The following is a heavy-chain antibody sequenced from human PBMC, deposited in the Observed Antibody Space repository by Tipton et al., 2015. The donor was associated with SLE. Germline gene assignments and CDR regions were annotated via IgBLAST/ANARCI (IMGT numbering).Heavy chain of an antibody. D-gene: IGHD3-22*01. J-gene: IGHJ4*02. Sequence: SLRLSCAASGFTFSSYAMSWVRQAPGKGLEWVSAISGSGGSTYYADSVKGRFTISRDNAKNSLYLQMNSLRAEDTAVYYCARENHNYDSNPLGYWGQGTLVTVSS. CDR2: ISGSGGST. CDR3: ARENHNYDSNPLGY. CDR1: GFTFSSYA. V-gene: IGHV3-23*01.